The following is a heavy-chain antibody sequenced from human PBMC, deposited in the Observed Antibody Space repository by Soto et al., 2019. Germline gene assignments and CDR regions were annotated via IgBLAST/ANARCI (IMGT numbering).Heavy chain of an antibody. CDR3: ARVKPHYYGSGSYWYFDL. CDR2: IYHSGST. Sequence: SETLSLTCTVSGYSISSGYYWGWIRQPPGKGLEWIGSIYHSGSTYYNPSLKSRVTISVDTSKNLFSLKLSSVTAADTAVYYCARVKPHYYGSGSYWYFDLWGRGTLVTVSS. CDR1: GYSISSGYY. V-gene: IGHV4-38-2*02. J-gene: IGHJ2*01. D-gene: IGHD3-10*01.